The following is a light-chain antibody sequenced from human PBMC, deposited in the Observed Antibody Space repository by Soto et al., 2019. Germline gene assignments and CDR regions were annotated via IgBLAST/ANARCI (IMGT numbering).Light chain of an antibody. J-gene: IGLJ2*01. CDR2: EVS. CDR1: SSDVGGYNY. Sequence: QSALTQPASVSGSPGQSITISCTGTSSDVGGYNYVSWYQHHPGKAPKLMIYEVSSRPSGVSNRFFGSKSGNTASLTISGLQTEDEADSFCSSYRANSSVVFGGGTKLTVL. V-gene: IGLV2-14*01. CDR3: SSYRANSSVV.